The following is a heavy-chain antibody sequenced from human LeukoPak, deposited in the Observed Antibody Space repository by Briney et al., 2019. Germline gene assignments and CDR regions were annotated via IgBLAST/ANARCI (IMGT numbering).Heavy chain of an antibody. CDR1: GFTFSSYS. V-gene: IGHV3-21*01. CDR2: ISSSSSYI. CDR3: ARGWASAANWFDP. Sequence: GGSLRLSCAASGFTFSSYSMNWVRQAPGERLEWVSSISSSSSYIYYADSVKGRFTISRDNAKNSLYLQMNSLRAEDTAVYYCARGWASAANWFDPWGQGTLVTVSS. D-gene: IGHD1-26*01. J-gene: IGHJ5*02.